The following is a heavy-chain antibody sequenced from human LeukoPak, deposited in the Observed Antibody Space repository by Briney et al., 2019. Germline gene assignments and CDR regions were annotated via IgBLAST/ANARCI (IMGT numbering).Heavy chain of an antibody. Sequence: ASVKVSCKVSGYTLTELSMHWVRQAPGKGLEWMGGFDPEDGETIYAQKFQGRVTMTEDTSTDTAYMELSSLRSDDTAVYYCARGHTIFGVVRSYYYYYMDVWGKGTTVTVSS. CDR3: ARGHTIFGVVRSYYYYYMDV. D-gene: IGHD3-3*01. CDR2: FDPEDGET. J-gene: IGHJ6*03. CDR1: GYTLTELS. V-gene: IGHV1-24*01.